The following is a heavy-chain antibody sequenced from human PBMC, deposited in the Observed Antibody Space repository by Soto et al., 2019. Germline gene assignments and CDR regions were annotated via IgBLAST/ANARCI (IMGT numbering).Heavy chain of an antibody. D-gene: IGHD6-13*01. V-gene: IGHV4-59*01. Sequence: SETLCLTCTVSGGSISSYYWSWIRQPPGKGLEWIGYIYYSGSTNYNPSLKSRVTISVDTSKNQFSLKLSSVTAADTAVYYCARDLIAAAETRGFGYYYYYGMDVWGQGTTVSVSS. CDR3: ARDLIAAAETRGFGYYYYYGMDV. CDR2: IYYSGST. J-gene: IGHJ6*02. CDR1: GGSISSYY.